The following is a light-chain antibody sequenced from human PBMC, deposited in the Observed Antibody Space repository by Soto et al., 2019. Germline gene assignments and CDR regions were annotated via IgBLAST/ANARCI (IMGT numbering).Light chain of an antibody. V-gene: IGKV1-17*01. CDR1: QDIGND. J-gene: IGKJ1*01. CDR2: STY. Sequence: DIQMTQSPSSLSASVGDRVTITCRASQDIGNDLGWYQQKPGKAPKRLIYSTYSLQTGVPSRFSGSGSGTDFSLIISLLQPEDSATYFCLQHNSYPRKFGQGTKVDIK. CDR3: LQHNSYPRK.